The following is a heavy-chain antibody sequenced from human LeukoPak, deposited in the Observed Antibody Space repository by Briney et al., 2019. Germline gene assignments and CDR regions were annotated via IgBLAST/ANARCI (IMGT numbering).Heavy chain of an antibody. J-gene: IGHJ4*02. CDR2: INHSGST. CDR1: GGSFSGYY. Sequence: SETLSLTCAVYGGSFSGYYWSWTRQPPGKGLEWIGEINHSGSTNYNPSLKSRVTISVDTSKNQFSLKLSSVTAADTAVYYCARERSDGVSASVDYWGQGTLVTVSS. CDR3: ARERSDGVSASVDY. D-gene: IGHD2-21*01. V-gene: IGHV4-34*01.